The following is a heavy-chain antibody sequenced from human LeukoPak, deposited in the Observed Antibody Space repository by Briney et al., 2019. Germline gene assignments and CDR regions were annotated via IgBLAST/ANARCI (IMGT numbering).Heavy chain of an antibody. V-gene: IGHV4-61*02. D-gene: IGHD3-9*01. CDR2: IYTSGST. CDR1: GGSISSGSYY. CDR3: ARGKPTYYDILTGTQYPGWFDP. J-gene: IGHJ5*02. Sequence: SETLSLTCTVSGGSISSGSYYWSWIRQPAGKGLEWIGRIYTSGSTNYNPSLKSRVTISVDTSKNQFSLKLSSVTAADTAVYYCARGKPTYYDILTGTQYPGWFDPWGQGTLVTVSS.